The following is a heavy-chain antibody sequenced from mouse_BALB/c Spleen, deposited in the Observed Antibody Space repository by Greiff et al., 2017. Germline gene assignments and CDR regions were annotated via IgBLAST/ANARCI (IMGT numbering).Heavy chain of an antibody. CDR3: ARAGTYYYGSSYGNAMDY. Sequence: EVKLVESGGGLVKPGGSLKLSCAASGFTFSDYYMYWVRQTPEKRLEWVATISSGGSTYYPDSVKGRFTISRDNARNILYLQMSSLRSEDTAMYYCARAGTYYYGSSYGNAMDYWGQGTSVTVSS. CDR2: ISSGGST. J-gene: IGHJ4*01. CDR1: GFTFSDYY. D-gene: IGHD1-1*01. V-gene: IGHV5-6-5*01.